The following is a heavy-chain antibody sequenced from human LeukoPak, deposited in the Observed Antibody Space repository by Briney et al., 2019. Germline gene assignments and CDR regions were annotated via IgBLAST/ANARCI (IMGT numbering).Heavy chain of an antibody. D-gene: IGHD5-12*01. Sequence: GGSLRLSCPASGFNFPNYVMGWVRPAPGPGRGGVSFISLAANTYHTDSVKGRFTISRDNSKSTLYLHMNNLRAEDTAVYYCACLGGGYDHTTRGTGWVYFDHWGQGALVTVSS. CDR3: ACLGGGYDHTTRGTGWVYFDH. J-gene: IGHJ4*02. CDR1: GFNFPNYV. V-gene: IGHV3-23*01. CDR2: ISLAANT.